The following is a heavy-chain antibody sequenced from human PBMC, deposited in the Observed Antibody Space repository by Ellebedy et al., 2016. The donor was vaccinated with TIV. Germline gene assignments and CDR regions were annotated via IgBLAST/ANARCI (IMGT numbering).Heavy chain of an antibody. Sequence: SETLSLXXTVSGGSIGSTTYYWGWIRQPPGKGLEWIGSIYYSGSTYYKPSRKSRVTISVDTSKNQFSLKLSSVTAADTAVYYCARFVDSGDKLDYWGQGTLVTVAS. J-gene: IGHJ4*02. CDR2: IYYSGST. CDR1: GGSIGSTTYY. V-gene: IGHV4-39*07. D-gene: IGHD4-17*01. CDR3: ARFVDSGDKLDY.